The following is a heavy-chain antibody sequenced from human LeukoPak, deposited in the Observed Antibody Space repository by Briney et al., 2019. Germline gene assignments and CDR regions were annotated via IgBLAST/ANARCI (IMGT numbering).Heavy chain of an antibody. CDR2: ISWNSGSI. D-gene: IGHD5-18*01. J-gene: IGHJ4*02. CDR3: AKDTGYSYGYGGQTLPTFDY. CDR1: GFTFDDYA. V-gene: IGHV3-9*01. Sequence: PGRSLRLSCAASGFTFDDYAMHWVRQAPGKGLEWVSGISWNSGSIGYADSVKGRFTISRDNAKNSLYLQMNSLRAEDTALYYCAKDTGYSYGYGGQTLPTFDYWGQGTLVTVSS.